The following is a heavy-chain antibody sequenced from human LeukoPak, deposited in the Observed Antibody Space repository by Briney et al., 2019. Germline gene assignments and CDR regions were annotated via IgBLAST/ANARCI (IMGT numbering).Heavy chain of an antibody. J-gene: IGHJ4*02. CDR1: GYTFTSYG. CDR3: ARDRRGYSSSWPFDY. Sequence: GASVKVSCKASGYTFTSYGISWVRQAPGQGLEWMGWISAYNGNTNYAQKLQGRVAMTTDTSTSTAYMELRSLRSDDTAVYYCARDRRGYSSSWPFDYWGQGTLVTVSS. D-gene: IGHD6-13*01. V-gene: IGHV1-18*01. CDR2: ISAYNGNT.